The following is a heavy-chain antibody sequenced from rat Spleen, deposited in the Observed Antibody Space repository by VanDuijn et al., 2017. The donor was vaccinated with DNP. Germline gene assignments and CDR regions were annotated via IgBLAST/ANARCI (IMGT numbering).Heavy chain of an antibody. V-gene: IGHV5S13*01. CDR2: ISTGGGNT. CDR3: AKHGGTTSRYYFDY. J-gene: IGHJ2*01. D-gene: IGHD1-10*01. Sequence: EVQLVESGGGLVQPGRSLKLSCAASGFTFSNYGMAWVRQTPTKGLEWVASISTGGGNTYYRDSVKGRFTISRDNAKSTLYLQMDSMWSEDTATYYCAKHGGTTSRYYFDYWGQGVMVTVSS. CDR1: GFTFSNYG.